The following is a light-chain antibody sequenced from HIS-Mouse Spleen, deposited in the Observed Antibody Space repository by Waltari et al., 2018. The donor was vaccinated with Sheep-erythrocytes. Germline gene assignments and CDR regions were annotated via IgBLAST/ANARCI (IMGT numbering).Light chain of an antibody. Sequence: QSALTQPRSVSGSPGQSVTISCTGTSSDVGGYNYVSWYQQHPGKAPNLMIYDVSKRPSGVPDRFSGSKSGNTASLTISGLQAEDEADYYCQSYDSSNHGVFGGGTKLTVL. V-gene: IGLV2-11*01. CDR1: SSDVGGYNY. CDR2: DVS. J-gene: IGLJ3*02. CDR3: QSYDSSNHGV.